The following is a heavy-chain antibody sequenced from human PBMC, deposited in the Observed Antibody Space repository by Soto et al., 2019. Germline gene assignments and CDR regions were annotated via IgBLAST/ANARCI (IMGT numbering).Heavy chain of an antibody. CDR3: ARGSRGGTNGPTSFDY. CDR1: GYTFTSYG. Sequence: ASVKVSCKASGYTFTSYGISWVRQAPGQGLEWMGWISAYNGNTNYAQKLQGRVTMTTDTSTSTAYMELRSLRSDDTAVYYCARGSRGGTNGPTSFDYWGQGTLVTVS. CDR2: ISAYNGNT. D-gene: IGHD2-8*01. V-gene: IGHV1-18*01. J-gene: IGHJ4*02.